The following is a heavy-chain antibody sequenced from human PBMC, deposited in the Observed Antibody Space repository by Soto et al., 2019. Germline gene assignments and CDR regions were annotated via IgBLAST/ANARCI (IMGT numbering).Heavy chain of an antibody. CDR3: ARAASNSLHLYGMDV. CDR2: IGTAGDP. CDR1: GFTFSSYD. D-gene: IGHD4-4*01. J-gene: IGHJ6*02. V-gene: IGHV3-13*05. Sequence: LRLSCAASGFTFSSYDMHWVRQATGKGLEWVSAIGTAGDPYYPGSVKGRFTISRENAKNSLYLQMNSLRAGDTAVYYCARAASNSLHLYGMDVWGQGTTVTVSS.